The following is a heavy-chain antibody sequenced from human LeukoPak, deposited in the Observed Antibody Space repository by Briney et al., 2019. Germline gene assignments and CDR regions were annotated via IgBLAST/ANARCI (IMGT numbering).Heavy chain of an antibody. CDR3: AKSNGYGLVDI. V-gene: IGHV4-4*07. CDR2: IYAGGNT. D-gene: IGHD3-10*01. Sequence: SETLSLTCTVSGESTRSYYWSWIRQPAGKGLEWIGRIYAGGNTNYNPSLKSRVTMSIDTSKNQFSLKLTSVTAADTAVYYCAKSNGYGLVDIWGQGTMVTVSS. J-gene: IGHJ3*02. CDR1: GESTRSYY.